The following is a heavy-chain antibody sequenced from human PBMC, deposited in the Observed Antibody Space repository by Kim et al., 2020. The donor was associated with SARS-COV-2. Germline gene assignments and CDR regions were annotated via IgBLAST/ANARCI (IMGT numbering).Heavy chain of an antibody. D-gene: IGHD2-15*01. J-gene: IGHJ4*02. CDR1: GGSFSGYY. CDR2: INHSGST. Sequence: SETLSLTCAVYGGSFSGYYWSWIRQPPGKGLEWIGEINHSGSTNYNPSLKSRVTISVDTSKNQFSLKLSSVTAADTAVYYCARDGGTYYFDYWGQGTLVT. V-gene: IGHV4-34*01. CDR3: ARDGGTYYFDY.